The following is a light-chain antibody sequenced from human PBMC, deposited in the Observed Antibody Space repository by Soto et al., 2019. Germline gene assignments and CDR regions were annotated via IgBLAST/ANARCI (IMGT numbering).Light chain of an antibody. Sequence: EIVLTQSPGTLSLSPGDRATLACRARQSFGGNSLAWYQQRPGQAPRLLIYGASARAIGIPDRFSGSGSGTDFTRTISRLEPEDFGVYYCQQYGKVALTVGGGTRVQIK. CDR3: QQYGKVALT. CDR1: QSFGGNS. V-gene: IGKV3-20*01. CDR2: GAS. J-gene: IGKJ4*01.